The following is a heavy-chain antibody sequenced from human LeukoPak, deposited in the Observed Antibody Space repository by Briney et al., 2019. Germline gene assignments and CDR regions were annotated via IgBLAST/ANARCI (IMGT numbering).Heavy chain of an antibody. V-gene: IGHV3-21*01. D-gene: IGHD3-22*01. CDR3: ARSWLLLTYFDY. Sequence: GGSLRLSCAASGFTFSSYSMNWVRQAPGKGLEWVSSIGSSSSYIYYADSVKGRFTISRDNAKNSLYLQMNSLRAEDTAVYYCARSWLLLTYFDYWGQGTLVTVSS. CDR2: IGSSSSYI. CDR1: GFTFSSYS. J-gene: IGHJ4*02.